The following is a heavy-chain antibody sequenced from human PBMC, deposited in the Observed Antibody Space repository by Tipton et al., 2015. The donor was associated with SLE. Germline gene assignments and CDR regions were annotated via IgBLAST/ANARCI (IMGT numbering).Heavy chain of an antibody. CDR3: ARGLGAYSSGWRCYFYYMDV. V-gene: IGHV4-34*01. Sequence: TLSLTCAVYGGSFSGYYWSWIRQPPGKGLEWIGEINPSGSTNSNPSLKSRIIISMDTSKNQFSLKLNSVTAADTAVYYCARGLGAYSSGWRCYFYYMDVWGKGTTVTVFS. CDR2: INPSGST. CDR1: GGSFSGYY. D-gene: IGHD6-19*01. J-gene: IGHJ6*03.